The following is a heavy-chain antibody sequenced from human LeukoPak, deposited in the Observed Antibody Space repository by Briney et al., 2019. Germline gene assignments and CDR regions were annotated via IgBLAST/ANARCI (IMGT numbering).Heavy chain of an antibody. V-gene: IGHV3-30*18. J-gene: IGHJ1*01. D-gene: IGHD3-22*01. Sequence: GGSLRLSCAASGFTVSSNYMSWVRQAPGKGLEWVAVISYDGSNKYYADSVKGRFTISRDNSKNTLYLQMNSLRAEDTAVYYCAKDSYYDSSGYYPEYFQHWGQGTLVTVSS. CDR2: ISYDGSNK. CDR1: GFTVSSNY. CDR3: AKDSYYDSSGYYPEYFQH.